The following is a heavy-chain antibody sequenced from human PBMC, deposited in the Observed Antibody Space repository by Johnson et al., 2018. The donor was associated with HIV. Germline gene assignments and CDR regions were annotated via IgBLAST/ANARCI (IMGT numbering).Heavy chain of an antibody. CDR3: ARELWELNAFDI. D-gene: IGHD1-26*01. Sequence: VQLVESGGGVERPGGSLRLSCATSGFTFDDYGMSWVRQVPGKGLEWVSGINWDGDRTGYADSVKGRFTISRDNAKTSLYLQMNSLRAEDTALYYCARELWELNAFDIWGQGTLVTVSS. CDR2: INWDGDRT. J-gene: IGHJ3*02. V-gene: IGHV3-20*04. CDR1: GFTFDDYG.